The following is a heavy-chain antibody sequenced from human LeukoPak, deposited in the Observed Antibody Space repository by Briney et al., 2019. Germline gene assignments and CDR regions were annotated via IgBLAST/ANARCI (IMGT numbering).Heavy chain of an antibody. CDR1: VFTFSTYL. CDR3: ASVFSRSPYFDY. J-gene: IGHJ4*02. CDR2: ITGSSSYI. V-gene: IGHV3-21*01. D-gene: IGHD6-6*01. Sequence: GGSLRLSCAASVFTFSTYLMNWVRQAPGKGLEWVSFITGSSSYIYYTDSVKGRFTISRDNAKNSLFLQMNSLRDEDTAVYYCASVFSRSPYFDYWGQGTLVTVSS.